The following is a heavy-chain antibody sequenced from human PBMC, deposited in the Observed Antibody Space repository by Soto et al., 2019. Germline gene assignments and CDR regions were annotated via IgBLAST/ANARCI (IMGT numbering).Heavy chain of an antibody. CDR3: ARLLGDGYNLAY. Sequence: ASVKVSCKASGYTFNNFAFGWVRQAPGQGLEWLGWISAYNGKTSYPQKLQGRLTMTTDTPTSTAYMELRSLRSDDTAIYYCARLLGDGYNLAYWGQGTLVTVS. J-gene: IGHJ4*02. V-gene: IGHV1-18*01. D-gene: IGHD5-12*01. CDR1: GYTFNNFA. CDR2: ISAYNGKT.